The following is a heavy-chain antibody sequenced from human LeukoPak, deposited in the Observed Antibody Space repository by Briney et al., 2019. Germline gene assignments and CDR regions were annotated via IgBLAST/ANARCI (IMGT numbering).Heavy chain of an antibody. CDR3: ARGPGHDFFDY. J-gene: IGHJ4*02. CDR1: GFTFSSYS. CDR2: ISSSSSTI. V-gene: IGHV3-48*01. D-gene: IGHD1-14*01. Sequence: GGSLRLSCAASGFTFSSYSMNWVRQAPGKGLEWVSYISSSSSTIYYADSVKGRFTISGDNAKNSLYLQMNSLRAEDTAVYYCARGPGHDFFDYWGQGTLVTVSS.